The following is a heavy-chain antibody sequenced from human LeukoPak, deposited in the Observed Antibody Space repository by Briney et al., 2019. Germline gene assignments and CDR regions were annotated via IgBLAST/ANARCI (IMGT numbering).Heavy chain of an antibody. V-gene: IGHV4-34*01. CDR2: INHSGST. D-gene: IGHD1-1*01. Sequence: SETLSLTCAVYGGSFSSYYWSWIRQPPGKGLEWIGEINHSGSTNYNPSLKSRVTISVDTSKNQFSLTLSSVTAADTAVYYCARTRYNWNAGDYWGQGTLVTVSS. CDR1: GGSFSSYY. J-gene: IGHJ4*02. CDR3: ARTRYNWNAGDY.